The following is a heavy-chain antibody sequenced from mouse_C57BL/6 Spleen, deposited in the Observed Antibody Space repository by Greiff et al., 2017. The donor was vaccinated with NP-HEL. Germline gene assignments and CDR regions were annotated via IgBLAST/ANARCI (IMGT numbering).Heavy chain of an antibody. V-gene: IGHV5-17*01. Sequence: EVKLVESGGGLVKPGGSLKLSCAASGFTFSDYGMPWVRQAPEKGLEWVAYISSGSSTIYYADTLKGRFTISRDNAKNNLFLQMTSLRTEETARYYCARETEAMDYWGQGTSVTVSS. CDR3: ARETEAMDY. J-gene: IGHJ4*01. D-gene: IGHD4-1*01. CDR1: GFTFSDYG. CDR2: ISSGSSTI.